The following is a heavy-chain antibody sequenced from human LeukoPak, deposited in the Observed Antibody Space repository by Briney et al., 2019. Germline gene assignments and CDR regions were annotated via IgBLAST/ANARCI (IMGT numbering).Heavy chain of an antibody. D-gene: IGHD3-22*01. CDR2: ITRGGSP. CDR3: AKEHLKYANDNRGSFDY. CDR1: GLPISETA. V-gene: IGHV3-23*01. J-gene: IGHJ4*02. Sequence: GGSHRLSCVASGLPISETAMTWVRQAPGKGLEWLSVITRGGSPYYADSVKGRFTISRDNARNTVYLQLNSLRNEDTALYYCAKEHLKYANDNRGSFDYWGQGTLVTVSS.